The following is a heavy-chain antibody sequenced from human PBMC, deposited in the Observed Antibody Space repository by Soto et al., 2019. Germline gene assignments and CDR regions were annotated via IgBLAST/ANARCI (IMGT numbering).Heavy chain of an antibody. Sequence: GGSLRLSCAASGFTFSSYAMSWVRQAPGKGLEWVSAISGSGGSTYYADSVKGRFTISRDNSKNTLYLQMNSLRAEDTAVYYCAKETMTTGTITGLYYYYGMDVWGQGTTVTVSS. V-gene: IGHV3-23*01. CDR3: AKETMTTGTITGLYYYYGMDV. D-gene: IGHD4-17*01. J-gene: IGHJ6*02. CDR1: GFTFSSYA. CDR2: ISGSGGST.